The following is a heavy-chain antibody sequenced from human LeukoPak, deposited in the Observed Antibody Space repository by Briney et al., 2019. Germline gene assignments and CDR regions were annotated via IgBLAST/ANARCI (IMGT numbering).Heavy chain of an antibody. J-gene: IGHJ4*02. V-gene: IGHV3-9*01. CDR3: AKESIVVVVPAAILSLA. Sequence: PGRSLRLSCAASGFTFDDYAMHWVRQAPGKGLERVSGISWNSGSIGYADSVKGRFTISRDNAKSSLYLQMNSLRAEDTALYYCAKESIVVVVPAAILSLAGGQGTLVTVSS. CDR1: GFTFDDYA. CDR2: ISWNSGSI. D-gene: IGHD2-2*01.